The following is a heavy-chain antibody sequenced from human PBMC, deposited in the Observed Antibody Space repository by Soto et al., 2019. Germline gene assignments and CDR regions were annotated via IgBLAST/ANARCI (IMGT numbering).Heavy chain of an antibody. CDR3: ARGTDTWFFDL. Sequence: QVQLQESGPGLVKPSQTLSLTCTVSGGSISSGGYYWSWIRQHPGKGLEWIGYMHESGSMYYKAYLKSRATISIDTSKNQVSLKPTSVTAADTAVYYCARGTDTWFFDLWGRGTLVTVSS. CDR2: MHESGSM. J-gene: IGHJ2*01. V-gene: IGHV4-31*03. CDR1: GGSISSGGYY. D-gene: IGHD3-9*01.